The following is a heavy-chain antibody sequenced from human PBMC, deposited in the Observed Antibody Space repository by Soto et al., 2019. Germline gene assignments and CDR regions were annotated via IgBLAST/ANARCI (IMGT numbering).Heavy chain of an antibody. CDR2: IWYDGNNK. D-gene: IGHD1-20*01. Sequence: QVQLVESGGGVVQPGRSLRLSCAASGFTFSSHGIHWVRQAPGKGLEWVAVIWYDGNNKYYADSMKGRFTISRDNSKNTLYLQMNSLRAEDTAVYYCARDHSITATNFDYWGQGTLVTVSS. J-gene: IGHJ4*02. CDR3: ARDHSITATNFDY. V-gene: IGHV3-33*01. CDR1: GFTFSSHG.